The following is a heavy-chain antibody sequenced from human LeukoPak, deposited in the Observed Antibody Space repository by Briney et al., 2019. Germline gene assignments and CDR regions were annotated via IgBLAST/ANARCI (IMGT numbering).Heavy chain of an antibody. Sequence: SETLSLTCRVSDDSISSYYWSWIRQPPGKGLEWIGCIYYSGSANYNPSLESRVTISLDTSKNQFSLRLNSVTAADTAVYYCARGLELDYWGQGTLDTVSS. CDR3: ARGLELDY. D-gene: IGHD3-3*01. J-gene: IGHJ4*02. CDR2: IYYSGSA. V-gene: IGHV4-59*01. CDR1: DDSISSYY.